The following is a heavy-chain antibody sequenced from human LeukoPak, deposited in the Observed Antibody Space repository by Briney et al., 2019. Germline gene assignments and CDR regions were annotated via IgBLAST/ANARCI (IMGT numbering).Heavy chain of an antibody. D-gene: IGHD5-18*01. V-gene: IGHV3-30-3*01. CDR2: ISYDGSNK. Sequence: PGGSLRLSCAASGFTFSSYAMHWVRQAPGKGLEWVAVISYDGSNKYYADSVKGRFTISRDNSKNTLYLQMNSLRAEDTAVYYCAREEEGYSYGFDYWGQGTLVTVSS. J-gene: IGHJ4*02. CDR1: GFTFSSYA. CDR3: AREEEGYSYGFDY.